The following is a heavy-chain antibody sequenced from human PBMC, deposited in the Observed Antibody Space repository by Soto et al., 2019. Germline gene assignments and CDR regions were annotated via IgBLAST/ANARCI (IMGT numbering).Heavy chain of an antibody. V-gene: IGHV4-39*07. J-gene: IGHJ5*02. Sequence: QVLLQESGPGLVKPSETLSLTCTVSGGSISSSSYYWGWIRQPPGKGLEWIGSIYYSGSTYYNPSLKSRVTISVDTSKNQFSLKLSSVTAADTAVYYCARQRLVPANWFDPWGQGTLVTVSS. CDR3: ARQRLVPANWFDP. D-gene: IGHD3-9*01. CDR1: GGSISSSSYY. CDR2: IYYSGST.